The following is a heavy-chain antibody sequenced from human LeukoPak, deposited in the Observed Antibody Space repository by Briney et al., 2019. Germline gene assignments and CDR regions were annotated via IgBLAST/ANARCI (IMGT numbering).Heavy chain of an antibody. CDR2: ISSSSSTI. CDR3: AKDTVKVTTIRRVPHYMDV. Sequence: GGSLRLSCAASGFTFSSYGMTWVRQAPGKGLEWVSYISSSSSTIYYADSVKGRFTISRDNAKNSPYLQMNSLRAEDTAVYYCAKDTVKVTTIRRVPHYMDVWGKGTTVTISS. J-gene: IGHJ6*03. CDR1: GFTFSSYG. D-gene: IGHD5-12*01. V-gene: IGHV3-48*01.